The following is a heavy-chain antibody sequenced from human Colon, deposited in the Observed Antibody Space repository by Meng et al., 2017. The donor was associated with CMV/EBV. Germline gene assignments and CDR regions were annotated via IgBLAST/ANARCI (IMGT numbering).Heavy chain of an antibody. CDR1: GFTFSSYW. CDR2: ISGDSNYI. CDR3: VAPDYSTSRDAFDF. J-gene: IGHJ3*01. D-gene: IGHD4-11*01. Sequence: GESLKISCGASGFTFSSYWMRWVRQAPGKGLEWVSSISGDSNYIYYADSVKGRFTISRDNAKNSLYLEMNSLRAEDTAVYYCVAPDYSTSRDAFDFWGQGTMVTVSS. V-gene: IGHV3-21*01.